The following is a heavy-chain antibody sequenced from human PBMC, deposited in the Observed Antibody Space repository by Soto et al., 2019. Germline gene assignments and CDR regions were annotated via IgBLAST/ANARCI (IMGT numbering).Heavy chain of an antibody. CDR3: ARRAGGGSYYLVRY. CDR1: GYPFTNYG. V-gene: IGHV1-18*04. CDR2: ISAYTGNT. J-gene: IGHJ4*02. D-gene: IGHD1-26*01. Sequence: QIQLVQSGAEVKKPGASVKVSCKASGYPFTNYGISWVRHAPGQGLEWMGWISAYTGNTNYAQKLQGRVTMTTDTSTSTAYMELRSLRSDDTAIYYCARRAGGGSYYLVRYWGQGTLVTVSS.